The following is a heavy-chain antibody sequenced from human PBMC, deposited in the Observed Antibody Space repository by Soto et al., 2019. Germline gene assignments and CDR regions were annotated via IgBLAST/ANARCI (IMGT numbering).Heavy chain of an antibody. CDR2: IIPIFGKA. V-gene: IGHV1-69*13. J-gene: IGHJ4*02. Sequence: SVKVSCKASGGTFRNYAFSWVRQAPGQGLEWMGGIIPIFGKANYEQRFQGRLTITADESTSTAYMELNSLRSEDTAVYFCARDLYINWYYPLDSWGQGTLVTVSS. CDR3: ARDLYINWYYPLDS. D-gene: IGHD1-7*01. CDR1: GGTFRNYA.